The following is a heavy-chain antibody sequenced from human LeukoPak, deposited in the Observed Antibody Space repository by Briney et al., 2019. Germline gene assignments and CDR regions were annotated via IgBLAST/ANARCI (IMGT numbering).Heavy chain of an antibody. CDR2: IYPGDSDT. CDR1: GDTFTNYW. V-gene: IGHV5-51*01. J-gene: IGHJ1*01. CDR3: TRLVDPPEYFQH. Sequence: GESLKISCKCSGDTFTNYWIGWVRQMPGKGLEWMGIIYPGDSDTRYSPSFQGQVTISADRSISTAYLQWTSLKASDTAIYYCTRLVDPPEYFQHWGQGTLVTVSS.